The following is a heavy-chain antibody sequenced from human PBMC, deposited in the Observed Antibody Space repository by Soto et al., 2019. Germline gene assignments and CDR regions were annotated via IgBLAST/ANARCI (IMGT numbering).Heavy chain of an antibody. V-gene: IGHV3-11*04. CDR3: ARGDGYSGYDGQFDY. CDR2: ISSSSSTI. D-gene: IGHD5-12*01. J-gene: IGHJ4*02. Sequence: GGSLRLSCETSGFTFSDYYMSWIRQAPGKGLEWVSYISSSSSTIYYADSVKGRFTISRDNAKNSLYLQMNSLRAEDTAVYYCARGDGYSGYDGQFDYWGQGTLVTVSS. CDR1: GFTFSDYY.